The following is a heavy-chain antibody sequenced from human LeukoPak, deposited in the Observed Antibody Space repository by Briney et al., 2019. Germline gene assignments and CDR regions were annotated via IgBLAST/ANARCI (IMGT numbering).Heavy chain of an antibody. CDR2: IKQDGSEK. CDR3: ARDVSQHYYYDTSGGDAFDI. D-gene: IGHD3-22*01. J-gene: IGHJ3*02. V-gene: IGHV3-7*01. Sequence: GGSLRLSCAASGFTFSSYWMSWVRQAPGKGLEWVANIKQDGSEKYYVDSVKGRFTISRDNAKNSLYLQMNSLRAEDTAVYYCARDVSQHYYYDTSGGDAFDIWGQGTMVTVSS. CDR1: GFTFSSYW.